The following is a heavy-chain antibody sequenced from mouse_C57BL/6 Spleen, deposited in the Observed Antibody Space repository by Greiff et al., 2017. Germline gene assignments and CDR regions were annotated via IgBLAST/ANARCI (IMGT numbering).Heavy chain of an antibody. CDR3: ARGDDGYYPFAY. V-gene: IGHV5-17*01. J-gene: IGHJ3*01. Sequence: EVQGVESGGGLVKPGGSLKLSCAASGFTFSDYGMHWVRQAPEKGLEWVAYISSGSSTTYYADTVKGRFTISRDNAKNTLFLQMTSLRSEDTAVYYCARGDDGYYPFAYWGQGTMVTDSA. CDR2: ISSGSSTT. CDR1: GFTFSDYG. D-gene: IGHD2-3*01.